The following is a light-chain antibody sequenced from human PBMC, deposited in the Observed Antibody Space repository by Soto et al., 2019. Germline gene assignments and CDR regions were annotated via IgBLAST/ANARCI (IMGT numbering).Light chain of an antibody. CDR1: QSVGGN. Sequence: EIVLTQSPGTLSLSPGERATLSCRASQSVGGNVAWYQQIPGQPPKLHIFGASSRATGIADKFSGSGSGTDFTLTISRLEPADFALYYCQHYGAAPITFGQGTRLEIK. V-gene: IGKV3-20*01. J-gene: IGKJ5*01. CDR3: QHYGAAPIT. CDR2: GAS.